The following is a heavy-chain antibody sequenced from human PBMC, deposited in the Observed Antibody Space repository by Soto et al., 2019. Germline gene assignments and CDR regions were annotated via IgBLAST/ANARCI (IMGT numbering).Heavy chain of an antibody. Sequence: QVQLQESGPGLVRPSQTLSLTCTVSGGSISTDHYHWTWIRQTPGKGLEWIGYIHYSGSIHFTPSLQSRVSMSVDTSKELFSLKLSSVTAADTAVYFCAREDDGGDRDYYGLDVWGQGTTVTVSS. CDR3: AREDDGGDRDYYGLDV. J-gene: IGHJ6*02. V-gene: IGHV4-30-4*01. CDR2: IHYSGSI. D-gene: IGHD2-21*02. CDR1: GGSISTDHYH.